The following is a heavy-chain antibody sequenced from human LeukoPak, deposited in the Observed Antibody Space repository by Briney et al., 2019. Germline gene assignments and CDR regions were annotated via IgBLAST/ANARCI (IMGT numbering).Heavy chain of an antibody. CDR1: GGTFISYA. V-gene: IGHV1-69*05. D-gene: IGHD3-22*01. CDR3: ARDYGSGYPFDY. J-gene: IGHJ4*02. CDR2: ITPIFGTA. Sequence: SVKVSCKASGGTFISYAISWVRQAPGQGLEWMGRITPIFGTANYAQKFQGRVTITTDESTSTAYMELSSLRSEDTAVYYCARDYGSGYPFDYWGQGTLVTVSS.